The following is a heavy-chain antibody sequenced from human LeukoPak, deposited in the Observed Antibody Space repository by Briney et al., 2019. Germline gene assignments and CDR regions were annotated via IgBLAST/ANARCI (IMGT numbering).Heavy chain of an antibody. CDR1: GFTVSSSD. J-gene: IGHJ4*02. CDR3: ARDRRGFGGNVYS. V-gene: IGHV3-66*01. Sequence: PGGSLRLSYAASGFTVSSSDMNWLRQAPGKGLEWVSVIYSGGTTSYADSVKGRFTISRDNSKNTLYLQMNSLRAEDTAVYYCARDRRGFGGNVYSWGQGTLVTVSS. CDR2: IYSGGTT. D-gene: IGHD4-23*01.